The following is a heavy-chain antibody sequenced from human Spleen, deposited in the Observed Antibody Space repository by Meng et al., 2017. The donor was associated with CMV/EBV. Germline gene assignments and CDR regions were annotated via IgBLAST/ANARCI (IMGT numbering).Heavy chain of an antibody. V-gene: IGHV4-34*01. CDR3: ARKLRRWYFDL. Sequence: PACAFFGGSFSGYYWRWIRQPPGKGLEWIGEINHSGSTNYNPSLKSRVTISVDTSKNQFSLKLSSVTAADTAVYYCARKLRRWYFDLWGRGTLVTVSS. D-gene: IGHD1-7*01. CDR1: GGSFSGYY. CDR2: INHSGST. J-gene: IGHJ2*01.